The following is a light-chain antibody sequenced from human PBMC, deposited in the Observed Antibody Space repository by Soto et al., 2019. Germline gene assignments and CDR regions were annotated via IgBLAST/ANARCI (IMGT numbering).Light chain of an antibody. J-gene: IGLJ1*01. V-gene: IGLV2-14*01. Sequence: QSALTQPASVSGSPGQSITISCTGTSSDVGGYNYVSWYQQHPGKAPKLMIYDVSNRPSGVSNRFSGSKSGNTASLTISGLQDEDEADYYCSSYTSSSTPLDVFGTGTKVTVL. CDR1: SSDVGGYNY. CDR2: DVS. CDR3: SSYTSSSTPLDV.